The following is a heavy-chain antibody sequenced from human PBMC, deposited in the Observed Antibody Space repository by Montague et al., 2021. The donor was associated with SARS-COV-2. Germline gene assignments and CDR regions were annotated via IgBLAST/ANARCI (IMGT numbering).Heavy chain of an antibody. CDR1: GDPISNNNW. CDR3: ARDLRQWLADYYYYGLDV. Sequence: SETLSLTCAVSGDPISNNNWWNWVRQAPGKGLEGIGGTYHGGSTNYNPSLKSRVTISADKAKNQLYLKMRSVTAADTAVYYCARDLRQWLADYYYYGLDVWGQGTTVTVSS. CDR2: TYHGGST. D-gene: IGHD6-19*01. J-gene: IGHJ6*02. V-gene: IGHV4-4*02.